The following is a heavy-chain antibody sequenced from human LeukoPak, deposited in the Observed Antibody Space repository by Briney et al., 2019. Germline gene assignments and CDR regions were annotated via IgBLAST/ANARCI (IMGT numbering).Heavy chain of an antibody. CDR3: ARVIVVVPAAPSRHYYYYMDV. D-gene: IGHD2-2*01. V-gene: IGHV4-59*01. CDR1: GGSISSYY. J-gene: IGHJ6*03. Sequence: SETLSLTCTVSGGSISSYYWSWIRQPPGKGLEWIGYIYYSGSTNYNPSLKSRVTISVDTSKNQFPLKLSSVTAADTAVYYCARVIVVVPAAPSRHYYYYMDVWGKGTTVTVSS. CDR2: IYYSGST.